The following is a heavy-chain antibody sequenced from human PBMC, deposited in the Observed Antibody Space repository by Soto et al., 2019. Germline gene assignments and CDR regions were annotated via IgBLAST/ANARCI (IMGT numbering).Heavy chain of an antibody. D-gene: IGHD1-26*01. J-gene: IGHJ4*02. CDR1: GGSISSSSYY. Sequence: QVQLQESGPGLVKPSETLSLTCTVSGGSISSSSYYWGWIRQPPGKGLEWIGSIYYSGSTYYNPSLKTRVTISVDTSKNPFSLKLSSVTAADTAVYYCAIQETDWSYPYYFDYWGQGTLVTVSS. V-gene: IGHV4-39*01. CDR2: IYYSGST. CDR3: AIQETDWSYPYYFDY.